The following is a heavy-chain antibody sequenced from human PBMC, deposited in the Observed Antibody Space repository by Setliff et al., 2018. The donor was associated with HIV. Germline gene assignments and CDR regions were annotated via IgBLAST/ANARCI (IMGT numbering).Heavy chain of an antibody. Sequence: SETLSLTCAVYGGSLSDHYWSWIRKPPGKGLEWIGEINHSGSTNYNPSLRSRVSISVDTSKNQFSLRLSSVTAADTAVYYCARDPSSSGWSEGLYYFDSWGRGTLVTVSS. CDR2: INHSGST. J-gene: IGHJ4*02. D-gene: IGHD6-19*01. CDR3: ARDPSSSGWSEGLYYFDS. V-gene: IGHV4-34*01. CDR1: GGSLSDHY.